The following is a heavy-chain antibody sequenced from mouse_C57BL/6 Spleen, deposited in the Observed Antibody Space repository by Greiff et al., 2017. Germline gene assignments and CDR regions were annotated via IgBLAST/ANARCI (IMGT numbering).Heavy chain of an antibody. D-gene: IGHD2-1*01. CDR3: ARSLYGNYPAWFAY. J-gene: IGHJ3*01. Sequence: VQLQQSGPELVKPGASVKLSCKASGYTFTSYDINWVKQRPGQGLEWIGWIYPRDGSTKYNAKFKGKATLTVDTSSSTAYMELHSLTSEDSAVYFCARSLYGNYPAWFAYWGQGTLVTVSA. V-gene: IGHV1-85*01. CDR1: GYTFTSYD. CDR2: IYPRDGST.